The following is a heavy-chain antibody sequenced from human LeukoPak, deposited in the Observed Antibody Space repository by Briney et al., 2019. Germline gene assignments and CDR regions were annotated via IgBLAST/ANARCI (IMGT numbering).Heavy chain of an antibody. CDR1: GIPFSDYY. D-gene: IGHD6-13*01. J-gene: IGHJ4*02. Sequence: PGGSLRLSCVVSGIPFSDYYMNWIRQTPGKGLEWISYISASSSYTDYADSVKGRFTISRDNAQNALFLQMIRLRVEDTAVYYCAAGTAADYWGQGTLVTVSS. CDR2: ISASSSYT. CDR3: AAGTAADY. V-gene: IGHV3-11*03.